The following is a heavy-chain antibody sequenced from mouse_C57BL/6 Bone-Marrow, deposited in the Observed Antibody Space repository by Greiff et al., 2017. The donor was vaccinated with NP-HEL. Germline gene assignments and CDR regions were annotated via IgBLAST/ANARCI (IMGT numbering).Heavy chain of an antibody. J-gene: IGHJ1*03. V-gene: IGHV10-1*01. CDR1: GFSFNTYA. Sequence: EVQLVESGGGLVQPKGSLKLSCAASGFSFNTYAMNWVRQAPGKGLEWVARIRSKSNNYATYYADSVKDRFTISRDDSESMLYLQMNNLKTEDTAMYYCVRRGSSIYWYFDVWGTGTTVTVSS. CDR2: IRSKSNNYAT. D-gene: IGHD1-1*01. CDR3: VRRGSSIYWYFDV.